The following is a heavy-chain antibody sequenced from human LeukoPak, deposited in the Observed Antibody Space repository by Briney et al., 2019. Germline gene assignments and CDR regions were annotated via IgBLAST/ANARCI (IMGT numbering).Heavy chain of an antibody. J-gene: IGHJ6*03. V-gene: IGHV1-69*06. D-gene: IGHD6-6*01. CDR1: GGIFSRFA. CDR3: ARDSSIAGRYFGPQNYYYYYMDV. Sequence: SVKVSCKASGGIFSRFAINWVRQAPGQGLEWMGAIIPVFGKTDYGQNFRGRVTITADKSTRTAYMEMSSLRSEDTAVYYCARDSSIAGRYFGPQNYYYYYMDVWGIGTTVTVSS. CDR2: IIPVFGKT.